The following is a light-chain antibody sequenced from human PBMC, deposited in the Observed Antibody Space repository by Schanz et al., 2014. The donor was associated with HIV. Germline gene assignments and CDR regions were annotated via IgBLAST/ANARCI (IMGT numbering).Light chain of an antibody. J-gene: IGLJ3*02. CDR1: SSDVGGYNY. Sequence: QSALTQPASVSGSPGQSITISCTGTSSDVGGYNYVSWYQQHPGKAPKRIIYEVNKRPSGVPDRFSGSKSGNTASLTVSGLQAEDEADYYCNSYTTSSTWVFGGGTKLTVL. CDR3: NSYTTSSTWV. V-gene: IGLV2-14*01. CDR2: EVN.